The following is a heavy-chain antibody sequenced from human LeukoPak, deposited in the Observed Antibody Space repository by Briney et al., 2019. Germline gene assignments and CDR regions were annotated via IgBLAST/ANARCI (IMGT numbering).Heavy chain of an antibody. CDR1: GYTFSRYG. CDR2: INAGNENT. V-gene: IGHV1-3*01. D-gene: IGHD3-16*01. CDR3: ARDLYGDYFDY. Sequence: ASVKVSCKASGYTFSRYGMHWVRQAPGQRLEWMGWINAGNENTKYSQKFQGGVSITRDTSASTAYMELSSLTSEDTAVYYCARDLYGDYFDYWGQGTLVTVSS. J-gene: IGHJ4*02.